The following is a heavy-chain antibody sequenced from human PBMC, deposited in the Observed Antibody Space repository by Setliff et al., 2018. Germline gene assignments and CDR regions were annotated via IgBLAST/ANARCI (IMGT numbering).Heavy chain of an antibody. D-gene: IGHD3-9*01. CDR3: ARSSGPRVVLAADFDY. Sequence: ASVKVSCKTSGYNFITTGISRVRQAPGQGPEWMGCISPYNGNTNYAQKFQDRVTMTTDTSTATVYMELKNLRSDDTAVYYCARSSGPRVVLAADFDYWGQGTLVTVSS. V-gene: IGHV1-18*01. CDR1: GYNFITTG. J-gene: IGHJ4*02. CDR2: ISPYNGNT.